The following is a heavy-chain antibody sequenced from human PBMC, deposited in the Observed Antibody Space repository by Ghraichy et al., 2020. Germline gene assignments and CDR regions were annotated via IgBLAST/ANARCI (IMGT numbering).Heavy chain of an antibody. J-gene: IGHJ3*02. D-gene: IGHD3-22*01. Sequence: LSLTCAASGFTFSSYAMSWVRQAPGKGLEWVSAISDSGGSTYYADSVKGRFTISRDNSKNTLYLQMNSLRAEDTAVYYCAKAGVVVVTADAFDIWGQGTMVTVSS. CDR2: ISDSGGST. CDR3: AKAGVVVVTADAFDI. CDR1: GFTFSSYA. V-gene: IGHV3-23*01.